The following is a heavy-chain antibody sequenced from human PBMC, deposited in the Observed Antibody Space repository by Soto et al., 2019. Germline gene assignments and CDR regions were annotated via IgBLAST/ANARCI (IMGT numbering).Heavy chain of an antibody. V-gene: IGHV4-31*03. CDR2: IYYSGST. CDR3: ARGRQDIVVVPAAIGWFDP. D-gene: IGHD2-2*01. CDR1: GGSISSGGYY. Sequence: SETLSLTCTVSGGSISSGGYYWSWIRQHPGKGLEWIGYIYYSGSTYYNPSLKSRVTISVDTSKNQFSLKLGSVTAADTAVYYWARGRQDIVVVPAAIGWFDPWGQGTLVTVSS. J-gene: IGHJ5*02.